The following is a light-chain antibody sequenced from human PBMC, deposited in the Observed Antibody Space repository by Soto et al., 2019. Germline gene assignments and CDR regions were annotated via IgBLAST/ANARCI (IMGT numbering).Light chain of an antibody. J-gene: IGKJ2*01. CDR2: GAS. V-gene: IGKV3-20*01. Sequence: LSCRASQTIGSNYLAWYQQKPGQAPRLLSNGASSRATGIPDRFSGSGSGTDFTLTISRLEPEDFAVYYCQQFGSSPYTFGQGTKVDIK. CDR3: QQFGSSPYT. CDR1: QTIGSNY.